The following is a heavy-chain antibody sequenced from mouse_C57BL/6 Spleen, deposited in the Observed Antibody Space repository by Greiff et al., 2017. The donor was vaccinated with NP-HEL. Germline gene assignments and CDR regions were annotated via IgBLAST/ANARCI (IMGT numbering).Heavy chain of an antibody. V-gene: IGHV3-6*01. D-gene: IGHD1-1*01. Sequence: EESGPGLVKPSQSLSLTCSVTGYSITSGYYWNWIRQFPGNKLEWMGYISYDGSNNYNPSLKNRISITRDTSKNQFFLKLNSVTTEDTATYYCATYYYGSSFDYWGQGTTLTVSS. CDR1: GYSITSGYY. J-gene: IGHJ2*01. CDR3: ATYYYGSSFDY. CDR2: ISYDGSN.